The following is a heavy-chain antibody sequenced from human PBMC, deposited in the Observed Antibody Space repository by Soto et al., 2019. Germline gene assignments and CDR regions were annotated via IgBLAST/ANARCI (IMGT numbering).Heavy chain of an antibody. Sequence: LSLTCTVSGGSISSGRYYWSWIRQHPGKGLEWIGYIYYSGSTYYNPSLKSRVTISVDTSKNQFSLKLSSVTAADTAVYYCARESRVGATAKIDYWGQGTLVTVSS. D-gene: IGHD1-26*01. CDR2: IYYSGST. CDR3: ARESRVGATAKIDY. V-gene: IGHV4-31*03. CDR1: GGSISSGRYY. J-gene: IGHJ4*02.